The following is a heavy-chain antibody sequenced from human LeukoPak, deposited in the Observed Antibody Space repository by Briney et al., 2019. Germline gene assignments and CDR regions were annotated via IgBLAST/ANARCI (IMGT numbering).Heavy chain of an antibody. D-gene: IGHD3-10*01. CDR2: ISAYNGTT. CDR3: ARDSLWFGEVSDAFDI. J-gene: IGHJ3*02. V-gene: IGHV1-18*01. CDR1: GDTFTSYG. Sequence: ASVSVSCKASGDTFTSYGISWVRQAPGQGGEWMGWISAYNGTTNYAQKLQGRVPMPTDPSTSTAYMELRSLRSDDTAVYYCARDSLWFGEVSDAFDIWGQGTMVTVSS.